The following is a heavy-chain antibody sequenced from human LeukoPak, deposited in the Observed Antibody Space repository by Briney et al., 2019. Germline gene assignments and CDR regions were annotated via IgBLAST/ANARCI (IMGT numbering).Heavy chain of an antibody. J-gene: IGHJ4*02. V-gene: IGHV3-23*01. Sequence: PGGSLRLSCAASGFTFSSYAMSWVRQAPGKGLEWVSAISGSGGSTYYADSVKGWFTISRDNSKNTLYLQMNSLRAEDTAVYYCAKDEYYYDSSGYPDYWGQGTLVTVSS. D-gene: IGHD3-22*01. CDR2: ISGSGGST. CDR3: AKDEYYYDSSGYPDY. CDR1: GFTFSSYA.